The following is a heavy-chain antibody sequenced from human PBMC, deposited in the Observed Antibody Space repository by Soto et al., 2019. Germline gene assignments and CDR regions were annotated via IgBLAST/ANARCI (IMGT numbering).Heavy chain of an antibody. CDR3: AKASGEWELLRGAVDY. Sequence: PGGSLRLSCAASGFTFSSYAMSWVRQAPGKGLEWVSAISGSGGSTYYADSVKGRFTISRDNSKNTLYLQMNSLRAEDTAVYYCAKASGEWELLRGAVDYWGQGTLVIVSS. CDR1: GFTFSSYA. CDR2: ISGSGGST. D-gene: IGHD1-26*01. J-gene: IGHJ4*02. V-gene: IGHV3-23*01.